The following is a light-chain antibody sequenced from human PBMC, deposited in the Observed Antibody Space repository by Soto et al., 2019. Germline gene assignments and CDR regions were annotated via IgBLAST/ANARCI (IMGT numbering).Light chain of an antibody. CDR3: QQSYSTPPIT. V-gene: IGKV1-39*01. CDR1: QSISSY. J-gene: IGKJ5*01. CDR2: AAS. Sequence: DIQMTQSPSSLSASVGDRFTITCRSSQSISSYLNWYQQKPGKAPKLLIYAASSLQSGVPSRFSGSGSGTDFTLTISSPQPEDFATYYCQQSYSTPPITFGQGTRLEIK.